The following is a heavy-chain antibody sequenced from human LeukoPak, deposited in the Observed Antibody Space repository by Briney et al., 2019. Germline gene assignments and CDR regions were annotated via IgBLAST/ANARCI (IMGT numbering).Heavy chain of an antibody. CDR2: ISAHNGNT. Sequence: GASVKVSCKASGYTFTSYGISWVRQAPGQGLEWMGWISAHNGNTNYAQKLQGRVTMTTDTSTSTAYMELRSLRSDDTAVYYCARDRDCGGDCSPGWFDPWGQGTLVTVSS. V-gene: IGHV1-18*01. CDR1: GYTFTSYG. CDR3: ARDRDCGGDCSPGWFDP. D-gene: IGHD2-21*02. J-gene: IGHJ5*02.